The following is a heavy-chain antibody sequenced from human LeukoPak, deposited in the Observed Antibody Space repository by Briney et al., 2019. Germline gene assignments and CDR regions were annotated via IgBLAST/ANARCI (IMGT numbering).Heavy chain of an antibody. CDR2: INTNTGNP. D-gene: IGHD3-3*01. V-gene: IGHV7-4-1*02. J-gene: IGHJ5*02. CDR3: ARGPANYDFWSGYYTTNWFDP. Sequence: ASVKVSCKASGYTFTSYAMNWVRQAPGQGLEWMGWINTNTGNPTYAQGFTGRFVFSLDTSVSTAYLQISSLKAEDTAVYYCARGPANYDFWSGYYTTNWFDPWGQGTLVTVSS. CDR1: GYTFTSYA.